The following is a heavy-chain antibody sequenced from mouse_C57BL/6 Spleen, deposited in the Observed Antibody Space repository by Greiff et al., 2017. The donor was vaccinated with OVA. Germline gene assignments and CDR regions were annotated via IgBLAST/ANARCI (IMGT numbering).Heavy chain of an antibody. CDR3: ARRLGLGAVDY. CDR1: GFTVSDYG. CDR2: ISSGSSTI. Sequence: EVKLMESGGGLVKPGGSLKLSCAASGFTVSDYGMHWVRQAPEKGLEWVAYISSGSSTIYYADTVKGRFTISRDNAKNTLFLQMTSLRSEDTAMYYCARRLGLGAVDYWGQGTTLTVSS. V-gene: IGHV5-17*01. D-gene: IGHD4-1*01. J-gene: IGHJ2*01.